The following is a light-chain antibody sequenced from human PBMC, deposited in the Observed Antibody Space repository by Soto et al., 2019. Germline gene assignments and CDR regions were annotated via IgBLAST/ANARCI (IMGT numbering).Light chain of an antibody. CDR1: QSVSNN. CDR3: QQYHYWWT. Sequence: EIVMTQSPATLSVSPGEKATLSCRASQSVSNNLAWFQQKPGQVPRLLSYGASHRATGVSARFSGSGSGTEFTLTISSLQSEDFAVYYCQQYHYWWTFGQGAKV. CDR2: GAS. J-gene: IGKJ1*01. V-gene: IGKV3-15*01.